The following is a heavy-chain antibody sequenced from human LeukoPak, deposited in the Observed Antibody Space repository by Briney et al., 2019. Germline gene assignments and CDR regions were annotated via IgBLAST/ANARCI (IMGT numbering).Heavy chain of an antibody. CDR2: INPNSGGT. J-gene: IGHJ4*02. CDR1: GYTFTDYY. Sequence: ASVKVSCKASGYTFTDYYIHWVRQAPGQGLEWMAWINPNSGGTYYAQNFHDRITLTRDTSISTAYMELSSLRSEDTAVYYCAGTLTTCLDYWGQGTLVTVSS. D-gene: IGHD1-14*01. CDR3: AGTLTTCLDY. V-gene: IGHV1-2*02.